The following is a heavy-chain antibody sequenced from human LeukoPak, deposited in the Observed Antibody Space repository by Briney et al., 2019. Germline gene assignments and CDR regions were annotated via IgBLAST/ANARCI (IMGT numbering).Heavy chain of an antibody. CDR2: ISGSGSNT. J-gene: IGHJ4*02. Sequence: AGGSLRLSRAASGFTFSSYAMSWVRQAPGKGLQWVSGISGSGSNTYYADSVKGRFTISRDNSKNTLYLQMNSLGAEDTAVYYCAKDLTSSWYCNYFDFWGQGALVTVSS. CDR3: AKDLTSSWYCNYFDF. D-gene: IGHD6-13*01. V-gene: IGHV3-23*01. CDR1: GFTFSSYA.